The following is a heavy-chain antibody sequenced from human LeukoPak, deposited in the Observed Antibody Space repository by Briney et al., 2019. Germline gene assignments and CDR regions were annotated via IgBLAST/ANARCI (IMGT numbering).Heavy chain of an antibody. J-gene: IGHJ3*02. CDR2: IYYSGST. D-gene: IGHD6-13*01. Sequence: PSETLSLTCTVSGXSISSSSDYWGWIRQPPGKGLEWIGSIYYSGSTYYNPSLKSRVTISVDTSKNQFSLKLSSVTAADTAMYYCARDQLLVPRAFDIWGQGTMVTVSS. V-gene: IGHV4-39*07. CDR1: GXSISSSSDY. CDR3: ARDQLLVPRAFDI.